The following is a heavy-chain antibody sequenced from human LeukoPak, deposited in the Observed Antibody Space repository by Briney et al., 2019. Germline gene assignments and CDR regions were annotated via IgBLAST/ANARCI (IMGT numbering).Heavy chain of an antibody. V-gene: IGHV4-4*07. CDR2: IHTTGST. J-gene: IGHJ4*02. CDR3: ARGGGNRHFDS. D-gene: IGHD2-15*01. CDR1: VGFTTYDY. Sequence: SETLSLTCSVSVGFTTYDYWNWIRQPAGKAPEWIGRIHTTGSTNYNPSLKSRLTMTLDKSKKQFSLKVTSMTAADTALYYCARGGGNRHFDSWDQGILVTVSS.